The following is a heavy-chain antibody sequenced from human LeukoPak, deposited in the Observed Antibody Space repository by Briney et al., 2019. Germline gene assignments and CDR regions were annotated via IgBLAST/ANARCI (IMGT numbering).Heavy chain of an antibody. CDR1: GFTFSSYA. CDR2: ISYDGSNK. CDR3: AKVPEAYDYSNPWSFDY. J-gene: IGHJ4*02. Sequence: PGGSLRLSCAASGFTFSSYAMHWVRQAPGKGLEWVAVISYDGSNKYYADSVKGRFTISRDNSKNTLYLQMNSLRAEDTAVYYCAKVPEAYDYSNPWSFDYWGQGTLVTVSS. D-gene: IGHD4-11*01. V-gene: IGHV3-30-3*01.